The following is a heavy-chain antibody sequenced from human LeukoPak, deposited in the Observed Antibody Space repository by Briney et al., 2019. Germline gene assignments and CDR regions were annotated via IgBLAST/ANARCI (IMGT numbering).Heavy chain of an antibody. Sequence: SETLSLTCTVSGGSISSYYWSWIRQPPGKGLEWIGYIYYSGSTNYNPSLKSRVTISLDTSENQFSLKLSSVTAADTAVYYCARESPRSFRSFDYWGQGTLVTVSS. D-gene: IGHD2-15*01. J-gene: IGHJ4*02. CDR2: IYYSGST. CDR1: GGSISSYY. V-gene: IGHV4-59*01. CDR3: ARESPRSFRSFDY.